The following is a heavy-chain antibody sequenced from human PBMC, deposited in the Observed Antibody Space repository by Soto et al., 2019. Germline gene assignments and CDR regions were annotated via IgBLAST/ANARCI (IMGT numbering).Heavy chain of an antibody. CDR3: ARHWPYMAAAGNWFDP. V-gene: IGHV4-39*01. CDR2: MFYSGST. Sequence: SEPLSLTCTVPGGSISGSSYYWGWIRQPPGKGLEWIGSMFYSGSTYYNPSLTSRVPLTLDKSKTQCSLKLSSVTAADTAVYYWARHWPYMAAAGNWFDPWGQGTLVSVS. D-gene: IGHD6-13*01. J-gene: IGHJ5*02. CDR1: GGSISGSSYY.